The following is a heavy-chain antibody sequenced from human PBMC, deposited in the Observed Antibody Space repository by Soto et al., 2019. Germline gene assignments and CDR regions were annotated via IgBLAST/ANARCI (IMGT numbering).Heavy chain of an antibody. CDR3: ARKSLSNCNWFEH. CDR2: INADYGNT. V-gene: IGHV1-18*04. D-gene: IGHD4-4*01. Sequence: QLQLVQSGTELKKPGASVKVSCKASGYTFTNYGITWVRQAPGQGLEWMGWINADYGNTNYEQKFQGRVTITTDTSTNTAYREVRSLRSDDTAVYYCARKSLSNCNWFEHWGQGTLVTVSS. J-gene: IGHJ5*02. CDR1: GYTFTNYG.